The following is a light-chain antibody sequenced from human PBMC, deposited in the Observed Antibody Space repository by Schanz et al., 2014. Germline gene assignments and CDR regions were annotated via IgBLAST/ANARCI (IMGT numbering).Light chain of an antibody. J-gene: IGLJ3*02. Sequence: QSALTQPPSASGSPGQSITISCTGTSSDVGGYNYVSWYQQHPGKAPKLLIYDVTKRPSGVPDRFSGSKSGNTASLTISGLQAEDEADYYCSSYTSSSTQVFGGGTQLTVL. V-gene: IGLV2-8*01. CDR2: DVT. CDR1: SSDVGGYNY. CDR3: SSYTSSSTQV.